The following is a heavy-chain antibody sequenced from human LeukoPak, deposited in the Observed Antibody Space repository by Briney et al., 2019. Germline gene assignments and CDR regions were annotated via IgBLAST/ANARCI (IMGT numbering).Heavy chain of an antibody. V-gene: IGHV2-70*11. CDR3: ARIFSVTSSFDY. Sequence: SGPTLVKPTQTLTLTCNFSGFSLTTSGMCVNWIRQPPGKALEWLARIDWDDDKYYSTSLKTRLTISKDASKNQVVLTMTNMDPVDTATYYCARIFSVTSSFDYWGQGILVTVSS. J-gene: IGHJ4*02. CDR1: GFSLTTSGMC. D-gene: IGHD4-17*01. CDR2: IDWDDDK.